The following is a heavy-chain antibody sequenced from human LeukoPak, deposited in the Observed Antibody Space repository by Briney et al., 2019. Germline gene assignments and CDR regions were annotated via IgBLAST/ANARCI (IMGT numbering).Heavy chain of an antibody. CDR1: GFTFTNYA. CDR2: ISSDGGST. Sequence: GGSLRLSCVASGFTFTNYAFHWVRQAPGKGLEYVSDISSDGGSTYCANSVKGRFTISRDNSKNTLYLQMGSLRADDMALYYCTRGRSTSWSYYWLDPWGQGTLVTLSS. CDR3: TRGRSTSWSYYWLDP. D-gene: IGHD6-13*01. V-gene: IGHV3-64*01. J-gene: IGHJ5*02.